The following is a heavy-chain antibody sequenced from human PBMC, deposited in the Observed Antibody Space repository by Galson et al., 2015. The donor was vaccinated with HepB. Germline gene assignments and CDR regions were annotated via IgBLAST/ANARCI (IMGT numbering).Heavy chain of an antibody. CDR2: ISYDGSNK. D-gene: IGHD6-13*01. Sequence: SLRLSCAASGFTFSSYAMHWVRQAPGKGLEWVAVISYDGSNKYYADSVKGRFTISRDNSKNTLYLQMNSLRAEDTAVYYCARAGKYSSSYYYYYYGMDVWGQGTTVTVSS. CDR1: GFTFSSYA. J-gene: IGHJ6*02. CDR3: ARAGKYSSSYYYYYYGMDV. V-gene: IGHV3-30-3*01.